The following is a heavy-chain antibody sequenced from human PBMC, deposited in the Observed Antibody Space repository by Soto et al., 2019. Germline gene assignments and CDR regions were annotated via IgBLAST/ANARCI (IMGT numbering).Heavy chain of an antibody. J-gene: IGHJ4*01. Sequence: EVHLLESGGGFVQPGGSLRLSCVASGFTFSSYAMTWVRQAPGKGLEWLASISGSAISTEYADSVRGRFTISRDNSKNTVFLQMQSLRADDSATYYCVNWNDEDVDWGQGTLVAVSS. V-gene: IGHV3-23*01. CDR1: GFTFSSYA. CDR2: ISGSAIST. CDR3: VNWNDEDVD. D-gene: IGHD1-1*01.